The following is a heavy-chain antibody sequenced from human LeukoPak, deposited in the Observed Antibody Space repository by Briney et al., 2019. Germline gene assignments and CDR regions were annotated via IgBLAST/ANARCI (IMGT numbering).Heavy chain of an antibody. CDR1: GGTFSSYA. J-gene: IGHJ4*02. D-gene: IGHD3-16*01. CDR3: ARDHPSFGHFDY. Sequence: SVTVSCKASGGTFSSYAISWVRQAPGQGLEWMGGIIPIFGTANYAQKFQGRVTITADESTSTAYMELSSLRSEDTAVYYCARDHPSFGHFDYWGQGTLVTVSS. CDR2: IIPIFGTA. V-gene: IGHV1-69*01.